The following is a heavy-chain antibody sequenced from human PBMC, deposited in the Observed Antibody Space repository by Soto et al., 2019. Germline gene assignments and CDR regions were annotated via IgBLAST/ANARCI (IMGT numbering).Heavy chain of an antibody. J-gene: IGHJ6*02. CDR1: GGSISSYY. D-gene: IGHD3-10*01. Sequence: QVQQQESGPGLVKPSETLSLSCTVSGGSISSYYWSWFRQSPGKRMEWIGYVHHSWGSSYNPSLQSRVAISLDTSKSQFSLKVTSVTATTTAVYYCARQGFGPLHGLVDVWGQGTTVTVSS. CDR3: ARQGFGPLHGLVDV. V-gene: IGHV4-59*08. CDR2: VHHSWGS.